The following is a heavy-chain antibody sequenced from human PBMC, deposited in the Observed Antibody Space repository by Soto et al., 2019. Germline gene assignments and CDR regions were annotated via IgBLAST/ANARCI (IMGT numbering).Heavy chain of an antibody. V-gene: IGHV4-34*01. CDR1: GGSFSGYY. CDR3: ARLAVLRYFDWSHPTYYYYYMDV. CDR2: INHSGST. D-gene: IGHD3-9*01. J-gene: IGHJ6*03. Sequence: SSETLSLTCAVYGGSFSGYYWSWIRQPPGKGLEWIGEINHSGSTNYNPSLKSRVTISVDTSKNQFSLKLSSVTAADTAVYYCARLAVLRYFDWSHPTYYYYYMDVWGKGTTVTVSS.